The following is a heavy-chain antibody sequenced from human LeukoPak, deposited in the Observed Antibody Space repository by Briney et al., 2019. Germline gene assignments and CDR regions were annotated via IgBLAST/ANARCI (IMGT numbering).Heavy chain of an antibody. CDR3: AREEGSGWWKRNWFDP. J-gene: IGHJ5*02. CDR1: GFTFSSYE. V-gene: IGHV3-48*03. Sequence: PGGSLRLSCAASGFTFSSYEMNWVRQAPGKGLEWVSYISSSGSTIYYADSVKGRFTISRDNAKNSLYLQMNSLRAEDTAVYYCAREEGSGWWKRNWFDPWGQGTLVTVSS. CDR2: ISSSGSTI. D-gene: IGHD6-19*01.